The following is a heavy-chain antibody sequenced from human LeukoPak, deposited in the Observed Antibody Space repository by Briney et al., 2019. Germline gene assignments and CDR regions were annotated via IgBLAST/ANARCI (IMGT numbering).Heavy chain of an antibody. Sequence: GGSLRLSCAASGFTFSSYGVHWVRQAPGKGLEWVAVISYDGSNKYYADSVKGRFTISRDNSKNTLYLQMNSLRAEDTAVYYCAKSAGLGELSFDYWGQGTLVTVSS. CDR3: AKSAGLGELSFDY. CDR2: ISYDGSNK. J-gene: IGHJ4*02. D-gene: IGHD3-16*02. V-gene: IGHV3-30*18. CDR1: GFTFSSYG.